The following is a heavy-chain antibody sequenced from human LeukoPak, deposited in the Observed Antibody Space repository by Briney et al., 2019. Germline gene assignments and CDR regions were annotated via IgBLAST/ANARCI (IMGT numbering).Heavy chain of an antibody. D-gene: IGHD3-10*01. CDR1: GVSFSGYY. J-gene: IGHJ4*02. CDR3: ARGQKHYYGSGSYYSHLVDY. V-gene: IGHV4-34*01. CDR2: INHSGST. Sequence: SETLSPTCAVYGVSFSGYYWSWIRQPPGKGLEWIGEINHSGSTNYNPSLKSRVTISVDTSKNQFSLKLSSVTAADTAVYYCARGQKHYYGSGSYYSHLVDYWGQGTLVTVSS.